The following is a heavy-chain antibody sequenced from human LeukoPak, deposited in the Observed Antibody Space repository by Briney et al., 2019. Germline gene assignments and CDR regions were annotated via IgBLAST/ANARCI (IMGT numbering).Heavy chain of an antibody. J-gene: IGHJ4*02. CDR1: GGSISSSSYY. V-gene: IGHV4-39*01. CDR3: AAPPATYCSSTSCYTGIRDY. CDR2: IYYSGST. D-gene: IGHD2-2*02. Sequence: PSETLSLTCTVSGGSISSSSYYWGWIRQPPGKGLEWIGSIYYSGSTYYNPSLKSRVTISVGTSKNQFSLKLSSVTAADTAVYYCAAPPATYCSSTSCYTGIRDYWGQGTLVTVSS.